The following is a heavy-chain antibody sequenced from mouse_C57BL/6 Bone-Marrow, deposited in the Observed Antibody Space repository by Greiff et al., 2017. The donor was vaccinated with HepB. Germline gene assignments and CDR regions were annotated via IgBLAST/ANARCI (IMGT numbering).Heavy chain of an antibody. CDR1: GFNIKDDY. D-gene: IGHD4-1*01. V-gene: IGHV14-4*01. Sequence: EVKLVESGAELVRPGASVKLSCTASGFNIKDDYMHWVKQRPEQGLEWIGWIDPENGDTEYASKFQGKATITADTSSNTAYLKLSSLTSEDTAVYYCTTCWDYFDGWGQGTTLTVSS. CDR2: IDPENGDT. J-gene: IGHJ2*01. CDR3: TTCWDYFDG.